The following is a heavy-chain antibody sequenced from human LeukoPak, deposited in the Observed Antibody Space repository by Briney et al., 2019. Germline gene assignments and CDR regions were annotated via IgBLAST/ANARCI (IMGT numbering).Heavy chain of an antibody. CDR1: GGSFSSSSYY. Sequence: SETLSLTCTVSGGSFSSSSYYWGWIRQPPGKGLEWIGNFYYTGSTYYNPSLKSRVTISIDTSKNRFSLKLSSVTAADTAVYHCARGKYFDSTGWNYWGQGTLATVSS. CDR2: FYYTGST. J-gene: IGHJ4*02. D-gene: IGHD3-22*01. V-gene: IGHV4-39*07. CDR3: ARGKYFDSTGWNY.